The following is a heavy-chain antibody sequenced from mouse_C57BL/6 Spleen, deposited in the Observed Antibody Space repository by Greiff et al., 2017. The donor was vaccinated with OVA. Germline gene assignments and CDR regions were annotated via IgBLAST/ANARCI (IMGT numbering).Heavy chain of an antibody. CDR3: AGYYGSRSFDY. CDR2: INPNNGGT. V-gene: IGHV1-22*01. Sequence: VQLKESGPELVKPGASVTMSCKASGYTFTDYNMHWVKQSHGKSLEWIGYINPNNGGTSYNQKFKGKATLTVNKSSSTAYMELRSLTSEDSAVYYCAGYYGSRSFDYWGQGTTLTVSS. CDR1: GYTFTDYN. J-gene: IGHJ2*01. D-gene: IGHD1-1*01.